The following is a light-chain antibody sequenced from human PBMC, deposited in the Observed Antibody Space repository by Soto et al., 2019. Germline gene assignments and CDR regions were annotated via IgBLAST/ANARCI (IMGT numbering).Light chain of an antibody. CDR2: GAS. J-gene: IGKJ1*01. CDR1: QSVSSSY. Sequence: EIVLTQSPVALSLSPVERATLSCRASQSVSSSYLAWYQQKPGQAPRLLIYGASSRATGIPDRFSGSGSGTDFTLTISRLEPEDFAVYYCQQYGRTFGQGTKVDIK. V-gene: IGKV3-20*01. CDR3: QQYGRT.